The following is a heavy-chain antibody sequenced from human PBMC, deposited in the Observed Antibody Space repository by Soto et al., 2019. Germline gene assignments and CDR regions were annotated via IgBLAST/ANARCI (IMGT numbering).Heavy chain of an antibody. Sequence: QITLKESGPTLVKPTQTLTLTCTFSGFSLSTSGVGVGWIRQPPGKALEWLALIYWDDDKRYSPSLKSRLTITKDTSKHQVVLTMTNMDPVDTATYSCAHSRSYCSGGSCYSGFDYWGQGTLVTVSS. J-gene: IGHJ4*02. CDR2: IYWDDDK. V-gene: IGHV2-5*02. CDR3: AHSRSYCSGGSCYSGFDY. CDR1: GFSLSTSGVG. D-gene: IGHD2-15*01.